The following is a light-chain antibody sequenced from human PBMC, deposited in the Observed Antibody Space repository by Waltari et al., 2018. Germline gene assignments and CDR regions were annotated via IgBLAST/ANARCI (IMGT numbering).Light chain of an antibody. CDR3: AAWDDSLNGFYV. V-gene: IGLV1-44*01. Sequence: QSVLTQPPSASGTPGQRVTISCSGSSPNLGSNTVTWYQQPPGPAPTLPLYGQNQRPSGVPDRFSGSKSGTSASLAISGLQSEDEAHYYCAAWDDSLNGFYVFGTGTKVTVL. J-gene: IGLJ1*01. CDR2: GQN. CDR1: SPNLGSNT.